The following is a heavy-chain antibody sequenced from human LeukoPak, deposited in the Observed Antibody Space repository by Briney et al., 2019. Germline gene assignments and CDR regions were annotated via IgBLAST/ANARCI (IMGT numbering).Heavy chain of an antibody. Sequence: GASVKVSCKVSGYTLTELSMHWVRQAPGKGLEWMGGFDPEGGETIYAQKFQGRVTMTEDTSTDTAYMELSSLRSEDTAVYYCATGELPYYYYGMDVWGQGTTVTVSS. CDR3: ATGELPYYYYGMDV. V-gene: IGHV1-24*01. J-gene: IGHJ6*02. D-gene: IGHD1-26*01. CDR1: GYTLTELS. CDR2: FDPEGGET.